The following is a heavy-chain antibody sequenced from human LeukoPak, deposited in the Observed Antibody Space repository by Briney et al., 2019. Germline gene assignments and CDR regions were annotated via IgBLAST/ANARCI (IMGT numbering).Heavy chain of an antibody. D-gene: IGHD3-22*01. V-gene: IGHV3-11*04. J-gene: IGHJ4*02. Sequence: GGSLRLSCAASGFTFSDYYMSWIRQTPGKGLEWVSYISSSGSTIYYADSVKGRFAISRDNAKNSLYLQMNSLRAEDTAVYYCARAGYYYDSSGYYPFLDYWGQGTLVTVSS. CDR2: ISSSGSTI. CDR1: GFTFSDYY. CDR3: ARAGYYYDSSGYYPFLDY.